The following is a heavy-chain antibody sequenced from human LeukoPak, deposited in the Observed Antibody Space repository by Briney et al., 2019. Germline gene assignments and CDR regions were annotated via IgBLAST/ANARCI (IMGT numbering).Heavy chain of an antibody. CDR3: ARVFDSGSQAYFYYMDV. CDR2: IYSSGST. J-gene: IGHJ6*03. CDR1: GGSIRGYY. D-gene: IGHD3-10*01. V-gene: IGHV4-59*01. Sequence: SETLSLTCTVSGGSIRGYYWSWIRQSPEKGLEWIGYIYSSGSTNYNPSLKSRVTMSVDTSKNQLSLKVSSVTAADTAVCYCARVFDSGSQAYFYYMDVWGKGTTVIISS.